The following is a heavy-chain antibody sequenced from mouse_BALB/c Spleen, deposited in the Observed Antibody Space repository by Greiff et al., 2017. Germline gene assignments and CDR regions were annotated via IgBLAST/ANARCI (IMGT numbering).Heavy chain of an antibody. J-gene: IGHJ2*01. CDR1: GFTFSSYG. CDR3: ARHDYGSSYEDY. Sequence: EVMLVESGGDLVKPGGSLKLSCAASGFTFSSYGMSWVRQTPDKRLEWVATISSGGSYTYYPDSVKGRFTISRDNAKNTLYLQMSSLKSEDTAMYYCARHDYGSSYEDYWGQGTTLTVSS. V-gene: IGHV5-6*02. CDR2: ISSGGSYT. D-gene: IGHD1-1*01.